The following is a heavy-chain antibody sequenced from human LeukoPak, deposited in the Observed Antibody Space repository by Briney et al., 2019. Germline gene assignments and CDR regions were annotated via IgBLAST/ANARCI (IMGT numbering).Heavy chain of an antibody. Sequence: ASVKVSCKASGYTFTSYHIHWVRQAPGQGLEWMGIINPSGGSTSYAQNFQGRVTMARDTSTSTVYMELSSLRSEDTAVYYCARSRVDEDVVSAFDIWGQGTMVTVSS. CDR3: ARSRVDEDVVSAFDI. CDR2: INPSGGST. CDR1: GYTFTSYH. J-gene: IGHJ3*02. D-gene: IGHD3-16*02. V-gene: IGHV1-46*01.